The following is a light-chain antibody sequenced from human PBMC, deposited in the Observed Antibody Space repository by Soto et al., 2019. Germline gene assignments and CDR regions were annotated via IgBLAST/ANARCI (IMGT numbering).Light chain of an antibody. Sequence: QSALTQPASVSGSPGQSITISCTGTSSDVGTHNYVSWYQQHAGKVPKLIIFEVTNRPSGVSYRFSGSKSGNTASLTISGLQAEDEADYYCSSYTSRSTLVFGGGTKLTVL. CDR3: SSYTSRSTLV. CDR1: SSDVGTHNY. V-gene: IGLV2-14*01. CDR2: EVT. J-gene: IGLJ2*01.